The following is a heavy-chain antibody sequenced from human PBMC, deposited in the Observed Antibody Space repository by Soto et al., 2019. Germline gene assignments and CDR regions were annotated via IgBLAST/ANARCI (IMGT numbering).Heavy chain of an antibody. CDR2: IKSKIHGGTT. CDR3: STDEWE. J-gene: IGHJ4*02. Sequence: EVQLVESGGGLVKPGGSLRLSCAASGFSLSNGWMSWVRQSPGKGLEWVGRIKSKIHGGTTDYAANVKGRFTISRDESKNTLYLQMHSMQTEDTAVYYCSTDEWEWGQGTLVTVSS. V-gene: IGHV3-15*05. CDR1: GFSLSNGW. D-gene: IGHD1-26*01.